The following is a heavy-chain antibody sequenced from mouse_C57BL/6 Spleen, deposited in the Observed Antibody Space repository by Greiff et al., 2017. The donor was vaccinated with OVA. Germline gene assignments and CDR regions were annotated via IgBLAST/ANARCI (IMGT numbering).Heavy chain of an antibody. CDR3: ASGSFIAAVVAPEYFDV. V-gene: IGHV1-58*01. Sequence: VQLQQSGAELVRPGSSVKMSCKTSGYTFTSYGINWVKQRPGQGLEWIGYIYIGNGYTEYNEKFKGKATLTSDTSSSTAYMQLSSLTSEESAMYFCASGSFIAAVVAPEYFDVWGTGTTVTVSS. D-gene: IGHD1-1*01. CDR2: IYIGNGYT. CDR1: GYTFTSYG. J-gene: IGHJ1*03.